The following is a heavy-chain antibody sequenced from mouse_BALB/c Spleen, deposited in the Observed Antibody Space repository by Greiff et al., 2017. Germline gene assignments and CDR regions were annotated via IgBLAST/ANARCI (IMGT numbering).Heavy chain of an antibody. CDR1: GFNIKDYY. V-gene: IGHV14-4*02. J-gene: IGHJ4*01. CDR2: IDPENGDT. Sequence: EVQLQQSGAELVRPGASVKLSCTASGFNIKDYYMHWVKQRPEQGLEWIGWIDPENGDTEYAPKFQGKATMTADTSSNTAYLQLSSLTSEDTAVYYCRMGYYAMDYWGQGTSVTVSS. CDR3: RMGYYAMDY. D-gene: IGHD2-3*01.